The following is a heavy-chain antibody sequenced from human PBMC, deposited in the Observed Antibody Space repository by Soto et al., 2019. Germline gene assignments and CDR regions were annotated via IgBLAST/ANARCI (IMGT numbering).Heavy chain of an antibody. V-gene: IGHV3-48*01. J-gene: IGHJ6*03. Sequence: EVQLVESGGGLVQPGGSLRLSCAASGFTFSSYSMHWVRQAPGKGLEWVSYISSSSSTIYYADSVKGRFTISRDNAKNSLYLQMNSLRAEVTAAYYCARERRITRFRAGGRTYYAYYMDVWGKGTTVTVSS. CDR1: GFTFSSYS. CDR2: ISSSSSTI. D-gene: IGHD3-10*01. CDR3: ARERRITRFRAGGRTYYAYYMDV.